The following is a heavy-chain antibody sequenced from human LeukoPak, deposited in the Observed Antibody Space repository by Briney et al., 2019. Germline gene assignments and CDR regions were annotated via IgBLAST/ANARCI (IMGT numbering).Heavy chain of an antibody. D-gene: IGHD2-15*01. Sequence: ASVKVSCKASGGTFTSYAISWVRQAPGQGLEWMGGIIPIFGTANYAQKFQGRVTITADESTSTAYMELSSLRSEDTAVYYCARVEVHCSGGSCYHPFDDWGQGTLVTVSS. J-gene: IGHJ4*02. V-gene: IGHV1-69*13. CDR1: GGTFTSYA. CDR2: IIPIFGTA. CDR3: ARVEVHCSGGSCYHPFDD.